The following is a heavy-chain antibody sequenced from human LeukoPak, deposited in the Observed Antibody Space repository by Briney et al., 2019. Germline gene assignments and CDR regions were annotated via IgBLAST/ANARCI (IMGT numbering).Heavy chain of an antibody. CDR3: ARHVRRGEYSSSSLSPGSNWFDP. Sequence: SETLSLTCTVSGGSISSSSYYWGWVRQPPGKGLEWIGSIYYSGSTYYNPSLKSRVTISVDTSKNQFSLKLSSVTAADTAVYYCARHVRRGEYSSSSLSPGSNWFDPWGQGTLVTVSS. CDR2: IYYSGST. CDR1: GGSISSSSYY. D-gene: IGHD6-6*01. V-gene: IGHV4-39*01. J-gene: IGHJ5*02.